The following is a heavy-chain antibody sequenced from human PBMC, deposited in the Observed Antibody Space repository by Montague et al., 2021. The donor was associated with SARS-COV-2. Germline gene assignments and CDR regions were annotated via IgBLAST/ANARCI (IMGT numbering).Heavy chain of an antibody. Sequence: PALVKPTQTLTLTCTFSGFSLSTSGVGVGWIRQPPGKALEWLALIYWDDDKRYSPSLKSRLTITKYTSKNQVVLTMTNMDPVDTATYYCAHKYSSFTGGYFDYWGQGTLVTVSS. CDR3: AHKYSSFTGGYFDY. V-gene: IGHV2-5*02. CDR2: IYWDDDK. D-gene: IGHD6-6*01. CDR1: GFSLSTSGVG. J-gene: IGHJ4*02.